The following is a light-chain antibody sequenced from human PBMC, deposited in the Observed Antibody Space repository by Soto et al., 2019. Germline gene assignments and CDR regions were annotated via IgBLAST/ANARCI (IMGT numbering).Light chain of an antibody. CDR1: QSVTNS. Sequence: EIGLTQSPALLSVSPGERATRSCRASQSVTNSLAWYQQKPGQAPRLLVYDASNRATGIPTRFSGSGSGTDFTLTISNLEPEDFAVYYCQQHISWLLPFGGRTMVDTK. CDR3: QQHISWLLP. CDR2: DAS. J-gene: IGKJ4*01. V-gene: IGKV3-11*01.